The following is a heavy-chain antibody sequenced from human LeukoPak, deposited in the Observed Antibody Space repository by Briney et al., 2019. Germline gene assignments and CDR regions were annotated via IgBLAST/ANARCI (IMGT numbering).Heavy chain of an antibody. V-gene: IGHV1-2*02. CDR1: GHTFTAYY. Sequence: ASVKVSCKASGHTFTAYYMFWVRQAPGQGLEWMGWINPNSGGTNYAPKFQGRVTMTRDPSISTAYMELSGLTSDDTAVYFCATYYSDTSARDWGQGTLVTVSS. J-gene: IGHJ4*02. CDR2: INPNSGGT. CDR3: ATYYSDTSARD. D-gene: IGHD3-22*01.